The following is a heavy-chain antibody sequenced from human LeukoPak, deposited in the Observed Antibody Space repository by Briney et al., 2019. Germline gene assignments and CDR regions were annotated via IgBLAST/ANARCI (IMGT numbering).Heavy chain of an antibody. J-gene: IGHJ4*02. V-gene: IGHV3-7*01. CDR1: GFTFSSYW. CDR3: LVTTRSRGFDY. CDR2: IRQDGSVQ. D-gene: IGHD1/OR15-1a*01. Sequence: GGSLRLSCAASGFTFSSYWMNWVRQAPGKGLEWVANIRQDGSVQNCVDSVKGRFTISRDNPKNSVYLQMSSLRAEDTAVYYCLVTTRSRGFDYWGQGTLVTVSS.